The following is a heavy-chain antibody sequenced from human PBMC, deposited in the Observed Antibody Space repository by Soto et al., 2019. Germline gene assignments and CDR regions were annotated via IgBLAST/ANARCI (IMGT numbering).Heavy chain of an antibody. CDR2: INPSGDST. Sequence: QVQLVQSGAEVKKPGASVKVSCKASGYTFTSYYMHWVRQAPGQGLEWMGIINPSGDSTSYAQKFQGRVTMTRDTSTSTVYMELSSLRSEDTAVYYCARPLYYYDSSGSFANWGQGTLVTVSS. J-gene: IGHJ4*02. D-gene: IGHD3-22*01. CDR1: GYTFTSYY. V-gene: IGHV1-46*01. CDR3: ARPLYYYDSSGSFAN.